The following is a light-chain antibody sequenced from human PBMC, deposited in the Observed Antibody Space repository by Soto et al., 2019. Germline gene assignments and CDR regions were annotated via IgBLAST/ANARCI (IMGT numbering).Light chain of an antibody. J-gene: IGLJ1*01. V-gene: IGLV2-8*01. CDR1: SXDVGDYNY. CDR2: EVS. CDR3: SSYAGSSTLYV. Sequence: QSVLTQPPSASGSPGQSVTISCTGTSXDVGDYNYVSWYQQHPGKAPKLMIYEVSKRPSGVPGRFSGSKSGNTASLTVSGLQAEDEADYYCSSYAGSSTLYVFGTGTKLTVL.